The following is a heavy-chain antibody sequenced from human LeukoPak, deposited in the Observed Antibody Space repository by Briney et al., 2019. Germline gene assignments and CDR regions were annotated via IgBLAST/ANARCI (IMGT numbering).Heavy chain of an antibody. D-gene: IGHD2-15*01. CDR3: ASKYCSGGSCYANWFDP. Sequence: SETLSLTCTVSGGSISSYYWSWIRQPPGKGLEWIGYIYYSGSTNYNPSRKSRVTISVDTSKNQFSLKLSSVTAADTAVYYCASKYCSGGSCYANWFDPGGQGTLVTVSS. CDR2: IYYSGST. J-gene: IGHJ5*02. CDR1: GGSISSYY. V-gene: IGHV4-59*12.